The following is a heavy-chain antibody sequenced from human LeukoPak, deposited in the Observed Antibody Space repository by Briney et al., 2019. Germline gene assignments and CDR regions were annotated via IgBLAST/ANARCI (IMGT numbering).Heavy chain of an antibody. CDR2: ISSSSSTI. CDR1: GFTFSSYS. Sequence: GGSLRLSCAASGFTFSSYSMNWVRQAPGKGLEWVSYISSSSSTIYYADSVKGRFTISRDNAKNSLYLQMNSLRAEDTAVYYCASDGSGWYTPPDYWGQGTLVPVSS. J-gene: IGHJ4*02. CDR3: ASDGSGWYTPPDY. V-gene: IGHV3-48*04. D-gene: IGHD6-19*01.